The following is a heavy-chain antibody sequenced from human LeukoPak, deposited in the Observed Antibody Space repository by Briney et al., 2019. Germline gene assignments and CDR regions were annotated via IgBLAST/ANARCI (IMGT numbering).Heavy chain of an antibody. Sequence: GGSLRLSCAASGFTFSNAWMSWVRQAPGKGLEWVANIKQDGSEKYYVDSVKGRFTISRDSTKNSLYLQMNSLRAEDTAVYYCARDHQLGAPMEDVWGQGTMVTVSS. D-gene: IGHD6-6*01. CDR1: GFTFSNAW. CDR3: ARDHQLGAPMEDV. CDR2: IKQDGSEK. V-gene: IGHV3-7*01. J-gene: IGHJ3*01.